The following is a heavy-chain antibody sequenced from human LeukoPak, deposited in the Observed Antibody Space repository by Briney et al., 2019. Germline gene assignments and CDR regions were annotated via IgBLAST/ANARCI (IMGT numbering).Heavy chain of an antibody. J-gene: IGHJ4*02. V-gene: IGHV3-21*01. CDR2: ISSSSSYI. D-gene: IGHD2-8*01. CDR1: GFTFSSYS. Sequence: GRSLRLSCAASGFTFSSYSMNWVRQAPGKGLEWVSSISSSSSYIYYADSVKGRFTISRDNAKNSLYLQMNSLRAEDTAVYYCARDPGMVYAIQSVLSDYWGQGTLVTVSS. CDR3: ARDPGMVYAIQSVLSDY.